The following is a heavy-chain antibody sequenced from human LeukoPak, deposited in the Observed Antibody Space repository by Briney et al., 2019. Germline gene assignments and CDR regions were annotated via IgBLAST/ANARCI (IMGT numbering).Heavy chain of an antibody. CDR1: GFTFSSYA. J-gene: IGHJ6*03. V-gene: IGHV3-30*04. D-gene: IGHD2-8*01. CDR3: AKDRCSNGIGCFYYYMDV. CDR2: ISYDGSNE. Sequence: GGSLRLSCAASGFTFSSYAMHWVRQAPGKGLEWVAVISYDGSNEQYANSVKGRFSISRDSSKNTLYLQMNSLRAEDTAVYYCAKDRCSNGIGCFYYYMDVWGKGTTVTISS.